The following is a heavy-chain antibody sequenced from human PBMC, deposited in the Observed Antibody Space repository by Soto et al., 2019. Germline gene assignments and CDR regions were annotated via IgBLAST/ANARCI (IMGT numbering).Heavy chain of an antibody. CDR2: ISCAGTST. V-gene: IGHV3-30-3*01. CDR3: AREPGHDGNEYYTFDS. CDR1: GFTLSSYA. J-gene: IGHJ4*02. D-gene: IGHD3-3*01. Sequence: QVQLVESGGGVVQPGRSLRLSCAASGFTLSSYAMHWVRQAPGKGLEWVAVISCAGTSTYYADSVRGRFTISRDNSKDTVYLQLNSLRTEDTAVYHCAREPGHDGNEYYTFDSGGQGTLVTVSS.